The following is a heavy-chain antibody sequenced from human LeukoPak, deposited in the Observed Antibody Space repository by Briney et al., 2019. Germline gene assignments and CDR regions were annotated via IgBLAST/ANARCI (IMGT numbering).Heavy chain of an antibody. CDR3: ARGDFWSSYGMDV. Sequence: SETLSLTCTVSGGSISSYYWSWIRQPPGKGLEWIGYIYYSGSTNYNPSLKSRVTISVDTSKNQFSLKLSSVTAADTAVYYCARGDFWSSYGMDVWGQGTTVTVSS. D-gene: IGHD3-3*01. CDR1: GGSISSYY. J-gene: IGHJ6*02. V-gene: IGHV4-59*01. CDR2: IYYSGST.